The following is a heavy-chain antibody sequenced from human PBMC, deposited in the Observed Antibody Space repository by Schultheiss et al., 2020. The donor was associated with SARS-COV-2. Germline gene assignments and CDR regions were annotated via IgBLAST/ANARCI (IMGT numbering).Heavy chain of an antibody. V-gene: IGHV3-53*01. CDR2: IYSGGST. CDR3: ARDRSSAYYYYMDV. Sequence: GALKISCAASGFTFSSYWMHWVRQAPGKGLVWVSVIYSGGSTYYADSVKGRFTISRDNSKNTLYLQMNSLRAEDTAVYYCARDRSSAYYYYMDVWGKGTTVTVSS. D-gene: IGHD3-22*01. CDR1: GFTFSSYW. J-gene: IGHJ6*03.